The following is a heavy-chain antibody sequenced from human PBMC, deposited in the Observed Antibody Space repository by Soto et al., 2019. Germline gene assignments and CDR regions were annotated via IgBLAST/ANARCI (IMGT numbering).Heavy chain of an antibody. V-gene: IGHV3-23*01. Sequence: EVQLLESGGGLVQPGGSLRLSCAASGFTFTTYAMSWVRQTPGKGLEWVSGITGSGDSTYYADSVKGRFTLSRDNSKNTLWLYMNSMRVEDTDLYDCAKGFGVYAMDYFHYWGRRTLVTVSS. J-gene: IGHJ4*02. CDR1: GFTFTTYA. CDR3: AKGFGVYAMDYFHY. D-gene: IGHD2-8*01. CDR2: ITGSGDST.